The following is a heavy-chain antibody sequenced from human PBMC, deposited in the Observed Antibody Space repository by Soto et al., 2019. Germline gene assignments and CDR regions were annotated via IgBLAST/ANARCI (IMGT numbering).Heavy chain of an antibody. V-gene: IGHV5-51*01. CDR2: IYPGDSDT. CDR3: ARLVHSRYYYDSSGYYYDYGMDV. D-gene: IGHD3-22*01. CDR1: GYSFTSYW. J-gene: IGHJ6*02. Sequence: HGESLKISCKGSGYSFTSYWMGWVRQRPGKGLEWMGIIYPGDSDTRYSPSFQGQVTISADKAISTAYLQWSSLKASDTARYYCARLVHSRYYYDSSGYYYDYGMDVWGQGTTVTVSS.